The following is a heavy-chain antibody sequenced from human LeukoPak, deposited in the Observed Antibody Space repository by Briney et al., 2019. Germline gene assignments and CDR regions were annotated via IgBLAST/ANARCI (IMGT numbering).Heavy chain of an antibody. CDR3: AKDRDVWGSLLDY. Sequence: GGSLRLSCAASGFAFSSYAMSWVRQAPGKGLEWVSGISGSGGRTSYADSVKGRFTIARDKSKNKLYLQMNSLRAEDTAVYYCAKDRDVWGSLLDYWGQGTLVTVSS. CDR1: GFAFSSYA. V-gene: IGHV3-23*01. J-gene: IGHJ4*02. D-gene: IGHD3-16*01. CDR2: ISGSGGRT.